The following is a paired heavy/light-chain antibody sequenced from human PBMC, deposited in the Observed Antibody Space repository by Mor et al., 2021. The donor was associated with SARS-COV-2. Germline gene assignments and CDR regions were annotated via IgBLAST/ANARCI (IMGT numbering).Heavy chain of an antibody. CDR1: GFTFSNAW. Sequence: EVQLVESGGGLVKPGGSLRLSCAASGFTFSNAWMSWVRQAPGKGLEWVGRIKSKTDGGTTDYAAPVKGRFTISRDDSKNTLYLQMNSLKTEDTAVYYCTTHIVVVPAPTTGSGSVSIWGQGTMVTVSS. J-gene: IGHJ3*02. CDR3: TTHIVVVPAPTTGSGSVSI. CDR2: IKSKTDGGTT. V-gene: IGHV3-15*01. D-gene: IGHD2-2*01.
Light chain of an antibody. CDR3: YSTDSSGRGV. V-gene: IGLV3-10*01. CDR2: EDS. Sequence: SYELTQPPSVSVSPGQTARITCSGDALPKKYAYWYQQKSGQAPVLVIYEDSKRPSGIPERFSGSSSGTMATLTISGAQVEDEADYYCYSTDSSGRGVFGGGTKLTVL. J-gene: IGLJ3*02. CDR1: ALPKKY.